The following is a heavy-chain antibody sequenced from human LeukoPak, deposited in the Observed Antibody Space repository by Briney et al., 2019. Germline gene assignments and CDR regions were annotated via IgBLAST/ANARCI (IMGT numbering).Heavy chain of an antibody. J-gene: IGHJ4*02. V-gene: IGHV3-33*01. CDR3: ARDEGDGYNPFDY. Sequence: GRSLRLSCAASGFTFSSYGMHWVRQAPGKGLEWVAVIWYDGSNKYYADSVKGRFTISRDNSKNTLYLQMNSLRAEDTAVYYCARDEGDGYNPFDYWGQGTLVTVSS. CDR1: GFTFSSYG. D-gene: IGHD5-24*01. CDR2: IWYDGSNK.